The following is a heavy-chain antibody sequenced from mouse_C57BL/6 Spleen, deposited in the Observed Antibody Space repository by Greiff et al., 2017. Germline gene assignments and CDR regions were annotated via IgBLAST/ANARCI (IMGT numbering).Heavy chain of an antibody. CDR2: IYPGSGST. D-gene: IGHD5-1*01. V-gene: IGHV1-55*01. J-gene: IGHJ3*01. Sequence: VQLQQPGAELVKPGASVKMSCKASGYTFTSYWMNWVKQRPGQGLVWIGDIYPGSGSTNYNEKFKSKATLTVDTSSSTAYVQLSSLTSEDSAVYHCARAEYGWFGYWGQGALVT. CDR1: GYTFTSYW. CDR3: ARAEYGWFGY.